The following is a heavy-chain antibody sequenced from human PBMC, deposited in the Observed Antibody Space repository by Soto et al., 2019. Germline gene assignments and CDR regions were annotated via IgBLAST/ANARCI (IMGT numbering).Heavy chain of an antibody. CDR2: INAGNGNT. Sequence: ASVKVSCKASGYTFTSYGISWVRQAPGQGLEWMGWINAGNGNTKYSQKFQGRVTITRDTSASTAYMELSSLRSEDTAVYYCARDSNPITYKDPYFFDYWGQGSLVIVSS. V-gene: IGHV1-3*01. CDR3: ARDSNPITYKDPYFFDY. CDR1: GYTFTSYG. D-gene: IGHD1-1*01. J-gene: IGHJ4*02.